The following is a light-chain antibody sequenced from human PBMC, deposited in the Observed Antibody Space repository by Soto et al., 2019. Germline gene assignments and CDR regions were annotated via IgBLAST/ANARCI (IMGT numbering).Light chain of an antibody. CDR2: LNSDGSH. CDR3: QTWGTGIRV. Sequence: QSVLTQSPSASTSLGASVKLTCTLSSGHSSYAIAWHQQQPEKVPRYLMKLNSDGSHSKGDGSPDRFSGSSSGAERYLTISSLQSEEEADYYWQTWGTGIRVFVGGTKVTVL. V-gene: IGLV4-69*01. J-gene: IGLJ3*02. CDR1: SGHSSYA.